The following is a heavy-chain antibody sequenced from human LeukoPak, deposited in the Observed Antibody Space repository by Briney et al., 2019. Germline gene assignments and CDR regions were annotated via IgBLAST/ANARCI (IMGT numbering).Heavy chain of an antibody. CDR3: ASRMAAADY. Sequence: GGSLRLSCAASGFTFSSYAMSWVREAPGKELEWVSAISGSGGSTYYADSVKGRFTISRDNSKNTLYLQMNSLRAEDTAVYYCASRMAAADYWGQGTLVTVSS. D-gene: IGHD6-13*01. CDR1: GFTFSSYA. J-gene: IGHJ4*02. V-gene: IGHV3-23*01. CDR2: ISGSGGST.